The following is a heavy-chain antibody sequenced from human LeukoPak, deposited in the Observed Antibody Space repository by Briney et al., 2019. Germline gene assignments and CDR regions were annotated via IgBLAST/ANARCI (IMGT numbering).Heavy chain of an antibody. D-gene: IGHD1-26*01. V-gene: IGHV1-2*02. CDR2: INPNSGGT. CDR3: ARGRVGALVPYD. J-gene: IGHJ4*02. Sequence: ASVKVSCKSSGYTFTGYYTHWVRQAPGQGLEWMGWINPNSGGTNYAQKFQGRVTMTRDTSISTAYMELSRLRSDDTAVYYCARGRVGALVPYDWGQGTLVTVSS. CDR1: GYTFTGYY.